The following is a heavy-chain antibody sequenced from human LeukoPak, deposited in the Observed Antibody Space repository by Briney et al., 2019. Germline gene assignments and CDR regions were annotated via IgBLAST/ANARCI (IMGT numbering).Heavy chain of an antibody. V-gene: IGHV1-18*01. CDR2: ISAFNGNT. J-gene: IGHJ5*02. CDR1: GYTFTSYG. D-gene: IGHD6-13*01. Sequence: RVASVKVSCKASGYTFTSYGISWVRQALGQGLEWMGGISAFNGNTNYAQKLQGRVTMTTDTSTSTAYMELRSLRSDDTAVYYCAREQKGYSSSWFVPYNWFDPWGQGTLVTVSS. CDR3: AREQKGYSSSWFVPYNWFDP.